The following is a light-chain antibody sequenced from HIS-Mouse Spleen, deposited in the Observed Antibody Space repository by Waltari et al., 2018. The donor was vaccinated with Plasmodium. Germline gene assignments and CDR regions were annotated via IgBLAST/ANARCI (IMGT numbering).Light chain of an antibody. Sequence: EIVMTQSPATLSVSPGERATLSCRASQSVSSNLSWYQQKPGQAPRLLISGAATRATGIPARVSGSGSGTECTLTISSLQSEDFAVYYCQQYNNWSFTFGPGTKVDIK. CDR2: GAA. CDR1: QSVSSN. J-gene: IGKJ3*01. V-gene: IGKV3-15*01. CDR3: QQYNNWSFT.